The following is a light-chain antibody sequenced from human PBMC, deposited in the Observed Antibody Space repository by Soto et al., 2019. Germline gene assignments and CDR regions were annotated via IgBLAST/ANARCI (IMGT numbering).Light chain of an antibody. Sequence: QSALTQPVSVSGSPGQSITISCTGTSGDVGRYNYVSWYQQHPGKAPELMIYDVSNRPSGVSNRFSGSKSGNTASLTISGLQAEDEDDYYCNSYTSSSTYVFGTGTKLTVL. CDR3: NSYTSSSTYV. CDR2: DVS. V-gene: IGLV2-14*03. J-gene: IGLJ1*01. CDR1: SGDVGRYNY.